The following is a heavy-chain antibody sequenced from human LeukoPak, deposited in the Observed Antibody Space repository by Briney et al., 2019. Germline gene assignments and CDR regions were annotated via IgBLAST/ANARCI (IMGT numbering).Heavy chain of an antibody. D-gene: IGHD5-18*01. Sequence: SQTLSLTCDISGDSVSSNSATWIWIRQSPSRGLEWLGRTYYRSKWYNDYAVSVKSRITINPDTSKNQFSLQLNSVTPEDTAVYYCAREAMVLLIFDYWGQGTLVTVSS. CDR1: GDSVSSNSAT. CDR2: TYYRSKWYN. V-gene: IGHV6-1*01. CDR3: AREAMVLLIFDY. J-gene: IGHJ4*02.